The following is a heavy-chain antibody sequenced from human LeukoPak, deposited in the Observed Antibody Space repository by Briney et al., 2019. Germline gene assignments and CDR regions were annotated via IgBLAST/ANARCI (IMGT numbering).Heavy chain of an antibody. D-gene: IGHD4-11*01. CDR3: ARQTTHNWFDP. CDR2: IYYSGST. Sequence: SETLSLTCTVSGDSISTSNSYWGWIRQPPGKGLEWIGSIYYSGSTYYNPSLKSRVTISVDTSKNQFSLKLSSVTAADTAVYYCARQTTHNWFDPWGQGTLVTVSS. V-gene: IGHV4-39*01. J-gene: IGHJ5*02. CDR1: GDSISTSNSY.